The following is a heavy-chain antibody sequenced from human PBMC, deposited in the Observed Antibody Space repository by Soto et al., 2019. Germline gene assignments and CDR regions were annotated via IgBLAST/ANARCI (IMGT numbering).Heavy chain of an antibody. CDR1: GFTFSSYW. J-gene: IGHJ6*03. CDR3: ARADTYYDFWNGTEGYMDV. V-gene: IGHV3-7*01. Sequence: GGSLRLSCAASGFTFSSYWMSWVRQAPGKGLEWVANIKQDGSEKYYVDSVKGRFTISRDNAKNSLYLQMNSLRAEDTAVYYCARADTYYDFWNGTEGYMDVWGKGTTVTVSS. CDR2: IKQDGSEK. D-gene: IGHD3-3*01.